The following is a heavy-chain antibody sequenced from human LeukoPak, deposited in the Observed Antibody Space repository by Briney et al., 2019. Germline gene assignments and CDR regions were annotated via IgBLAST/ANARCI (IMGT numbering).Heavy chain of an antibody. CDR3: ARVQWLVPQTENYFDY. D-gene: IGHD6-19*01. J-gene: IGHJ4*02. CDR2: IYYSGST. CDR1: GGSISSYY. Sequence: SETLSLTCTVSGGSISSYYWSWIRQPPGKGLEWIGYIYYSGSTNYNPSLKSRVTISVDTSKNQFSLKLSSVTAADTGVYYCARVQWLVPQTENYFDYWGQGTLVTVSS. V-gene: IGHV4-59*01.